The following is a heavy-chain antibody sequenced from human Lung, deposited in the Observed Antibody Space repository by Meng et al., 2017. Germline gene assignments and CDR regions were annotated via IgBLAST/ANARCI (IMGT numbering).Heavy chain of an antibody. V-gene: IGHV4-4*02. Sequence: QGQLQESGPGLVKPSGTLSLTCAVSGGSISSDNWWSWVRQPPGKGLEWIGEIYHSGSTNYNPSLKSRITISVDKPKNQFSLTLSSVTADTAVYYCTKNDFYCLGYWGQGTLVTVSS. J-gene: IGHJ4*02. CDR2: IYHSGST. D-gene: IGHD2-21*01. CDR1: GGSISSDNW. CDR3: TKNDFYCLGY.